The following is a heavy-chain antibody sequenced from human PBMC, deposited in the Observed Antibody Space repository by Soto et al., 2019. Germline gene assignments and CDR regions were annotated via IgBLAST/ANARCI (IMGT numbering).Heavy chain of an antibody. CDR2: IIPIFGTA. CDR3: GRSTAWITICGVAPGYYYGMDV. D-gene: IGHD3-3*01. CDR1: GGTFSSYA. J-gene: IGHJ6*02. V-gene: IGHV1-69*12. Sequence: QVQLVQSGAEVKKPGSSVKVSCKASGGTFSSYAISWVRQAPGQGLEWMGGIIPIFGTANYAQKFQGRVTITADESESTADMELSSLRSEDTAVYYCGRSTAWITICGVAPGYYYGMDVWGQGTTVTVSS.